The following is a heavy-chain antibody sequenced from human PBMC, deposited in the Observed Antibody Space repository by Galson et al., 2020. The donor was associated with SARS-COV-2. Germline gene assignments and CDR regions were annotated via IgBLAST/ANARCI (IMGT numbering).Heavy chain of an antibody. Sequence: GGSLRLSCAASGFTFSSCSMNWVRQAPGRGLEWVSSIDVTGTYIYYADSVKGRFTISRDNAKTSLHLQMNSLRAEDTAVYYCVTSDITTREVVSDWYFDVWGRGTLVTVSS. D-gene: IGHD3-22*01. CDR2: IDVTGTYI. V-gene: IGHV3-21*04. CDR1: GFTFSSCS. CDR3: VTSDITTREVVSDWYFDV. J-gene: IGHJ2*01.